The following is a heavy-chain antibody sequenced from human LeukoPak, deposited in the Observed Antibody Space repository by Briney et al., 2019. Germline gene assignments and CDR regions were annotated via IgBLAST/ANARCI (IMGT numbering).Heavy chain of an antibody. J-gene: IGHJ6*04. CDR3: AKGTTDYGSGYGMDV. V-gene: IGHV3-23*01. D-gene: IGHD3-10*01. CDR2: ISGIATGGNT. Sequence: GGSLRFCCATSGFTFTDYAMNWVRQASGKGLEWVSAISGIATGGNTYYRDSVKGQFTISRDNSKNMLYLEMNSLRAEDTAVYYCAKGTTDYGSGYGMDVWGKGTTVTVSS. CDR1: GFTFTDYA.